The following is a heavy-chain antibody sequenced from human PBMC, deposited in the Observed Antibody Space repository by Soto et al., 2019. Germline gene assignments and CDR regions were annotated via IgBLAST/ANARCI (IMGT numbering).Heavy chain of an antibody. Sequence: GGSLRLSCAASGFTFSSYSMNWVRQAPGKGLEWVSYISSSSSTIYYADSVKGRFTISRDNAKNSLYLQMNSLRAEDTAVYYCARTSIAAAGDYWGQGTLVTVSS. V-gene: IGHV3-48*01. CDR3: ARTSIAAAGDY. J-gene: IGHJ4*02. CDR1: GFTFSSYS. D-gene: IGHD6-13*01. CDR2: ISSSSSTI.